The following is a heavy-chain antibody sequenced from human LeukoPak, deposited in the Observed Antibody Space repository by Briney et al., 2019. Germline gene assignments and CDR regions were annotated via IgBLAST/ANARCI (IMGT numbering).Heavy chain of an antibody. CDR3: ARHGLLWFGEAGDY. J-gene: IGHJ4*02. CDR2: IKQDGSEK. V-gene: IGHV3-7*01. Sequence: PGGSLRLSCAASGFTFSSYWMSWVRQAPGKGLEWVANIKQDGSEKYYVDSVKGRFTISRDNAKNSLYLQMNSLRAEDTAVYYCARHGLLWFGEAGDYWGQGTLVTVSS. CDR1: GFTFSSYW. D-gene: IGHD3-10*01.